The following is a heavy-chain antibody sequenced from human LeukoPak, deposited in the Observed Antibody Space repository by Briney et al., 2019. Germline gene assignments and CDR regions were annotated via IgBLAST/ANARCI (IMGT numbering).Heavy chain of an antibody. CDR1: GGSISSYY. Sequence: PSETLSLTCTVSGGSISSYYWSWIRQPAGKGLEWIGRIYTSGSTNYNPSLKSRVTMSVDTSKNQFSLKLSSVTAADTAVYYCARVFSSSWSRYYYYGMGVWGQGTTVTVSS. V-gene: IGHV4-4*07. CDR2: IYTSGST. D-gene: IGHD6-13*01. CDR3: ARVFSSSWSRYYYYGMGV. J-gene: IGHJ6*02.